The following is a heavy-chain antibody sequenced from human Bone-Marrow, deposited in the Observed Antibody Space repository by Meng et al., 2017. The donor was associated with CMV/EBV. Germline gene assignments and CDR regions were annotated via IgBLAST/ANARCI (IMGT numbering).Heavy chain of an antibody. CDR1: GGSISSSSYY. CDR2: IYYSGCT. V-gene: IGHV4-39*07. Sequence: SETLSLTCTVSGGSISSSSYYWGWIRQPPGKGLEWIGSIYYSGCTYYNPSLKSRVTISVDTSKNQFSLKLSSVTAADTAVYYCAGYLGVVIINAFDIWGQGTMVTVSS. D-gene: IGHD3-3*01. J-gene: IGHJ3*02. CDR3: AGYLGVVIINAFDI.